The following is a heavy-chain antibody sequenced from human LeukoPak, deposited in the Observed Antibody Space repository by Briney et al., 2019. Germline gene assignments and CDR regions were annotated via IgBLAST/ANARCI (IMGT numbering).Heavy chain of an antibody. CDR3: ARGNGYSYGRDYYMDV. D-gene: IGHD5-18*01. J-gene: IGHJ6*03. CDR1: GFIFYSYA. V-gene: IGHV3-64*01. CDR2: ITSSGSST. Sequence: GGSLRLSCSASGFIFYSYAMHWVRQAPGRGLEYVAAITSSGSSTFHANSVKGRFTISRDNSKNTLYLQMGSLRPEDMAVYYCARGNGYSYGRDYYMDVWGKGTTVTVSS.